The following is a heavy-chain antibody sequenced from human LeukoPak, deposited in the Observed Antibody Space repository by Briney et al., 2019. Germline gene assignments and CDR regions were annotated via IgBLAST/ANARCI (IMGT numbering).Heavy chain of an antibody. V-gene: IGHV1-8*01. CDR1: GYTFTSYD. J-gene: IGHJ4*02. D-gene: IGHD3-3*01. CDR2: MNPNSGNT. Sequence: ASVKVSCKASGYTFTSYDINWVRQATGQGLEWMGWMNPNSGNTGYAQKFQGRVTMTRNTSISTAYMELSSLRSEDTAVYYCASRGDGISPWGYDFWSGYPWPFDYWGQGTLVTVSS. CDR3: ASRGDGISPWGYDFWSGYPWPFDY.